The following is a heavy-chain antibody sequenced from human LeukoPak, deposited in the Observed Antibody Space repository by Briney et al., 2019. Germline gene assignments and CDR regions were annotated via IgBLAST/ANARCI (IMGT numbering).Heavy chain of an antibody. J-gene: IGHJ4*02. D-gene: IGHD3-3*01. CDR3: ARVYYDFWSGYSQGSYFDY. CDR1: GGSISSGSYY. CDR2: IYTSGST. Sequence: SQTLSLTCTVSGGSISSGSYYWSWIRQPAGKGLEWIGRIYTSGSTNYNPSLKSRVTISVDTSKNQFSLKLSSVTAADTAVYYCARVYYDFWSGYSQGSYFDYWGQGTLVTVSS. V-gene: IGHV4-61*02.